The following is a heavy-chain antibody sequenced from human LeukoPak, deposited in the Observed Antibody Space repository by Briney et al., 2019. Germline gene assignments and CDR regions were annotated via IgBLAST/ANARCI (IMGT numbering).Heavy chain of an antibody. J-gene: IGHJ6*03. CDR3: TSHPPRTPSYYMDV. Sequence: PSGGSLRLSCAASGFTFSSYEMNWVRQAPGKGLEWVGRIRSKANSYATAYAASVKGRFTISRDDSKNTAYLQMNSLKTEDTAVYYCTSHPPRTPSYYMDVWGKGTTVTVSS. CDR1: GFTFSSYE. V-gene: IGHV3-73*01. CDR2: IRSKANSYAT.